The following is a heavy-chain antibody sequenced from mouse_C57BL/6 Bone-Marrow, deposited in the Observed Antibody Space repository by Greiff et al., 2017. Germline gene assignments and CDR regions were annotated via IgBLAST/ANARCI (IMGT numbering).Heavy chain of an antibody. CDR3: AREGDYYSNFAY. Sequence: EVQLQQSGPVLVKPGASVTMSCTASGYTITDCYLNWLKQRHRKSLVWIGVINPYNGGTSYNPKFQGQATFTVDKSSSTAYMELNSLTSEDSAVYYCAREGDYYSNFAYWGQGTLVTVSA. D-gene: IGHD2-5*01. CDR1: GYTITDCY. V-gene: IGHV1-19*01. CDR2: INPYNGGT. J-gene: IGHJ3*01.